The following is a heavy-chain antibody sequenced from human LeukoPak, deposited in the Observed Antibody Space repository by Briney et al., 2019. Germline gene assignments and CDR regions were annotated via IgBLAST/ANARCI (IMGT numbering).Heavy chain of an antibody. V-gene: IGHV1-46*01. D-gene: IGHD6-19*01. CDR1: GYTFTSYY. CDR3: AREPYPTYSSGWYASVDP. CDR2: INPSGGST. Sequence: ASVKVSCKASGYTFTSYYMHWVRRAPGQGLEWMGIINPSGGSTSYAQKFQGRVTMTRDTSTSRVYMELSSLRSEDTAVYYCAREPYPTYSSGWYASVDPWGQGTLVTVSS. J-gene: IGHJ5*02.